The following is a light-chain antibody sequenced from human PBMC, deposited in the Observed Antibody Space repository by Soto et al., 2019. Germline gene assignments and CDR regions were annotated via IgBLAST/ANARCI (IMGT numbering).Light chain of an antibody. J-gene: IGLJ3*02. CDR2: TNN. CDR1: SSNIGSNA. Sequence: QSVLTQPPSASGTPGQRVTISCSGVSSNIGSNAVNWYQQLPGTAPQLLIYTNNQRPSGVPDRFSGSKSGTSASLAITGLQSEDEADYHCAAWDDSLNALVFGGGTKLTVL. CDR3: AAWDDSLNALV. V-gene: IGLV1-44*01.